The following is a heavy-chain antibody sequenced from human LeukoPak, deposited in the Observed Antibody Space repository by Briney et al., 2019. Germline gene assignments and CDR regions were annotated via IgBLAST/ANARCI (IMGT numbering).Heavy chain of an antibody. CDR3: ARDGTFPRTLPGYYYMDV. CDR2: INPNSGGT. D-gene: IGHD2-2*01. J-gene: IGHJ6*03. CDR1: GYTFTSYG. V-gene: IGHV1-2*02. Sequence: GASVKVSCKASGYTFTSYGISWVRQAPGQGLEWMGWINPNSGGTNYAQKFQGRVTMTRDTSISTAYMELSRLRSDDTAVYYCARDGTFPRTLPGYYYMDVWGKGTTVTVSS.